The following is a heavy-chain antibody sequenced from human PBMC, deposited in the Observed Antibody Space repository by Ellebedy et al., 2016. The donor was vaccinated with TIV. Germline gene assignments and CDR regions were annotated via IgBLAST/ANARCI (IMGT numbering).Heavy chain of an antibody. CDR3: AREADSDALDI. J-gene: IGHJ3*02. V-gene: IGHV1-18*01. Sequence: AASVKVSCKASGYTFTSYGINWVRQAPGQGLEWMGWFSTYSGNTKYAQKFQGRVTMTTDTSTGTAYMELRSLTSDDTAVYYCAREADSDALDIWGQGTMVIVSS. CDR1: GYTFTSYG. CDR2: FSTYSGNT. D-gene: IGHD2-15*01.